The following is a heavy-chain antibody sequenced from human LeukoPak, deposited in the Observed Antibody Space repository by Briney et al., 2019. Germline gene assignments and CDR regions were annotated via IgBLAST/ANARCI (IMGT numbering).Heavy chain of an antibody. D-gene: IGHD1-26*01. Sequence: GGSLRLSCAAPGFTVSYNYMSWVRQAPGKGLEWVSVIYSGGGSTYYAGSVKGRFTISRDNSKNTVYLQMNSLSAEDTAVYYCVTVGGEALDTWGQGTMVTVSS. CDR3: VTVGGEALDT. CDR2: IYSGGGST. J-gene: IGHJ3*02. CDR1: GFTVSYNY. V-gene: IGHV3-53*01.